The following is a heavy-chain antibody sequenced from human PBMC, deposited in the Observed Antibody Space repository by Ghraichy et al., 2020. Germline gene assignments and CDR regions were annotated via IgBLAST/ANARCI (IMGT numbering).Heavy chain of an antibody. Sequence: SETLSLTCAVYGGSFSDYYWSWIRQPPGKGLEWIGEINHSGSTNYNSSLKSRVTISVDTSKNQFSLKLNSVTAADTAIYYCASGGVGPIAVAGTQGFDYWGQGTLVTVSS. V-gene: IGHV4-34*01. J-gene: IGHJ4*02. CDR1: GGSFSDYY. D-gene: IGHD6-19*01. CDR3: ASGGVGPIAVAGTQGFDY. CDR2: INHSGST.